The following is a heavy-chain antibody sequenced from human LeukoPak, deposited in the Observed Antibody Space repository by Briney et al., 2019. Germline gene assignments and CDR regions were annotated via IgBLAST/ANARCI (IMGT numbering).Heavy chain of an antibody. D-gene: IGHD3-10*01. CDR3: ARDSMVRGVLWFDP. CDR1: SGSISSGGYS. CDR2: IYHSGST. J-gene: IGHJ5*02. V-gene: IGHV4-30-2*01. Sequence: SQTLSLTCAVSSGSISSGGYSWSWIRQPPGKGLEWIGYIYHSGSTYYNPSLKSRVTISVDRSKNQFSLKLSSVTAADTAVYYCARDSMVRGVLWFDPRGQGTLVTVSS.